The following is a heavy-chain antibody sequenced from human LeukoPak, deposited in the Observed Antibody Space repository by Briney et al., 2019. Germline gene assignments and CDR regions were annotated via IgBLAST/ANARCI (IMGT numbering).Heavy chain of an antibody. J-gene: IGHJ4*02. CDR1: GFTFSNYA. CDR3: ARRGESASYGDYRFDY. V-gene: IGHV3-23*01. CDR2: ISGSSGLT. Sequence: PGGSLRLSCAASGFTFSNYAMSWVRQAPGRGLEWVSAISGSSGLTYYADSVRGRFTISRDNSKKNTLFLQMNSLRAEDTAVYYCARRGESASYGDYRFDYWGQGTLVTVSS. D-gene: IGHD4-17*01.